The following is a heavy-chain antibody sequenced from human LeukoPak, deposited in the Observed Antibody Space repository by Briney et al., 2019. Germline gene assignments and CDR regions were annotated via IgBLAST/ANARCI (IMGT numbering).Heavy chain of an antibody. D-gene: IGHD3-16*02. CDR3: AMLRLGELSLLANAYDI. V-gene: IGHV4-38-2*01. J-gene: IGHJ3*02. Sequence: PSETLSRTCDVSGSSVNSDQYWGWMRHSPGAGLEWIGSVHQTGSPYYNPSLGSRVSLSIDSTKNSFSLRLTSVTAADTAVYYCAMLRLGELSLLANAYDIWGQGTMDIVSS. CDR1: GSSVNSDQY. CDR2: VHQTGSP.